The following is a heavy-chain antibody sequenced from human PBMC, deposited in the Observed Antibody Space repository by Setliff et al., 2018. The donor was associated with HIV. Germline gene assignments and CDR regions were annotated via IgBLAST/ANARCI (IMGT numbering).Heavy chain of an antibody. CDR3: ARESPSSSLKIEDTAVYYCAADLAEYGSGEFDN. Sequence: LSLTCAVYGGSFSGYCWNWIRQPPGKGLEWIGEINHSGSTNYNPSLKSRVTISVDASKNQFSLKLGSVTAADTAVYYCARESPSSSLKIEDTAVYYCAADLAEYGSGEFDNWGQGTLVTGLL. V-gene: IGHV4-34*01. J-gene: IGHJ4*02. CDR2: INHSGST. CDR1: GGSFSGYC. D-gene: IGHD3-10*01.